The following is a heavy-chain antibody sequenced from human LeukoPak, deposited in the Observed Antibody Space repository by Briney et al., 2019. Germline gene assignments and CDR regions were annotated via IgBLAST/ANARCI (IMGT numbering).Heavy chain of an antibody. Sequence: ASVKVSCKASGYTFTAWYMHWVRQAPGQGLEWMGWINPNSGVANFAQKFQGRVTMTRDRSISTAYMELSSLRSDDTAVYYCARALTTVTPDYWGQGTLVTVSS. CDR2: INPNSGVA. D-gene: IGHD4-17*01. V-gene: IGHV1-2*02. CDR1: GYTFTAWY. CDR3: ARALTTVTPDY. J-gene: IGHJ4*02.